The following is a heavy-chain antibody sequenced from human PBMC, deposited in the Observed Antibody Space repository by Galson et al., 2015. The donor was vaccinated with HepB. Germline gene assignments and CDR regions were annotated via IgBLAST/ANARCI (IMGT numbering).Heavy chain of an antibody. CDR3: ARAPRWVPDAFDI. V-gene: IGHV3-7*03. CDR2: IKQDGSEK. Sequence: SLRLSCAASGFTFSSYAMSWVRQAPGKGLEWVANIKQDGSEKYYVDSVKGRFTISRDNAKNSLYLQMNSLRAEDTAVYYCARAPRWVPDAFDIWGQGTMVTVSS. D-gene: IGHD4-23*01. CDR1: GFTFSSYA. J-gene: IGHJ3*02.